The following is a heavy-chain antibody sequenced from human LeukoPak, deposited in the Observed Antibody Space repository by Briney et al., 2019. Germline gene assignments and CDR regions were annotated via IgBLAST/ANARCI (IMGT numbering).Heavy chain of an antibody. J-gene: IGHJ5*02. D-gene: IGHD6-13*01. CDR3: AGGASAAWRSSFGKFDP. CDR1: GGSISSSSYY. CDR2: IYDSGSP. Sequence: AETLSLTCTVSGGSISSSSYYWGWIRQPPGKGREWIGSIYDSGSPYDDPSLNSRVIISVDTYKTLFSLKLSSVTAADTAVYYWAGGASAAWRSSFGKFDPWGQGTLVTVSS. V-gene: IGHV4-39*07.